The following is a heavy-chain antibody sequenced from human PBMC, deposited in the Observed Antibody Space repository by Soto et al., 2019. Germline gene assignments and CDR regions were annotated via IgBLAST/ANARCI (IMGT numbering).Heavy chain of an antibody. D-gene: IGHD3-9*01. CDR2: MNPTSGNT. J-gene: IGHJ5*01. V-gene: IGHV1-8*01. CDR1: GYTFTTYD. Sequence: QVQLVQSGTEVKTPGASVKVSCKASGYTFTTYDMNWVRQAPGQGLEWMGWMNPTSGNTGYAQKFQGRLTMTWDTAIDIAHMELSSLRNEDTAVYYCARSDGHIFNWHDSWGQGTLVPVSP. CDR3: ARSDGHIFNWHDS.